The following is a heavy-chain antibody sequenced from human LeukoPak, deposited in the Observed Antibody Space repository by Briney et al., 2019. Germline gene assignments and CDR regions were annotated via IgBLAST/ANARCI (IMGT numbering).Heavy chain of an antibody. D-gene: IGHD4-23*01. CDR1: GGSFSGYY. CDR2: INHSGST. V-gene: IGHV4-34*01. J-gene: IGHJ4*02. CDR3: ARGLRWVRRRYFDY. Sequence: SETLSLTCAVYGGSFSGYYWGWIRQPPGKGLEWIGEINHSGSTNCNPSLKSRVTISVDTSKNQFSLKLSSVTAADTAVYYCARGLRWVRRRYFDYWGQGTLVTVSS.